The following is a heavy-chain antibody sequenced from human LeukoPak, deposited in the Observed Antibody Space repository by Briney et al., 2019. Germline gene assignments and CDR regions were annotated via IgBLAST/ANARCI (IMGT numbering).Heavy chain of an antibody. V-gene: IGHV3-30-3*01. CDR1: GFTFSSYA. Sequence: GGSLRPSCAASGFTFSSYAMHWVRQAPGKGLEWVAVISYDGSNKYYADSVKGRFTISRGNSKNTLYLQMNSLRAEDTAVYYCAREKRFLEWSYGMDVWGQGTTVTVSS. CDR2: ISYDGSNK. D-gene: IGHD3-3*01. J-gene: IGHJ6*02. CDR3: AREKRFLEWSYGMDV.